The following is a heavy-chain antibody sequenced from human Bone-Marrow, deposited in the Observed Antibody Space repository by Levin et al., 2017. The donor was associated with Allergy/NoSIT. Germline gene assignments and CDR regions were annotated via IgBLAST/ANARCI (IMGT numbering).Heavy chain of an antibody. D-gene: IGHD3-22*01. V-gene: IGHV3-15*01. J-gene: IGHJ4*01. CDR3: TQLYYLDHLVSGK. CDR2: IRSKASGETV. Sequence: GGSLRLSCAASSSHFTDAWMTWVRQAPGKGLEWVGLIRSKASGETVDFAAPVRGRFGISRDDSNRMVYLQMNSLKVEDTGIYYCTQLYYLDHLVSGKWGHGTLVTVSS. CDR1: SSHFTDAW.